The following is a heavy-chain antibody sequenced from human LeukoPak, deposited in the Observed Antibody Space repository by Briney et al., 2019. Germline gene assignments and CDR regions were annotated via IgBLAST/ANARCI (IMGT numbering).Heavy chain of an antibody. CDR3: AKDFGYPYPYFDY. Sequence: PGGSLRLSCAAPGFTFSSYGMHSVRQAPRKGLEWVAFIRYDGSNKYYADSVKGRFTISRDNSKNTLYLQMNSLRAEDTAVYYCAKDFGYPYPYFDYWGQGTLVTVSS. CDR1: GFTFSSYG. V-gene: IGHV3-30*02. J-gene: IGHJ4*02. CDR2: IRYDGSNK. D-gene: IGHD2-15*01.